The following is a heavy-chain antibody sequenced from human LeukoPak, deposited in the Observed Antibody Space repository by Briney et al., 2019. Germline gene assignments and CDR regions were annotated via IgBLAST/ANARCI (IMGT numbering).Heavy chain of an antibody. Sequence: ASVKVSCKASGYTFTGYYMHWVRQAPGQGLEWMGWINPNSGGTNYAQKFQGRVTMTRDTYISTAYMELSRLRSDDTAVYYCARVRGGAGCSGGSCYFDYWGQGTLVTVSS. V-gene: IGHV1-2*02. CDR2: INPNSGGT. CDR3: ARVRGGAGCSGGSCYFDY. D-gene: IGHD2-15*01. CDR1: GYTFTGYY. J-gene: IGHJ4*02.